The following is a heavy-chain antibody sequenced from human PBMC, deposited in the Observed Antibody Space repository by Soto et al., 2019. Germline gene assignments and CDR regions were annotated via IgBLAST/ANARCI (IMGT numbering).Heavy chain of an antibody. V-gene: IGHV4-39*01. Sequence: SETLSLTCTVSGGSISSSSYYWGWIRKPPGKGLEWIGRIYYSGSTYYNPSLKSRVTISVDTSKNQFSLKLSSVTAADTAVYYCARGSSSWYENYFDYWGQGTLVTVSS. D-gene: IGHD6-13*01. J-gene: IGHJ4*02. CDR2: IYYSGST. CDR3: ARGSSSWYENYFDY. CDR1: GGSISSSSYY.